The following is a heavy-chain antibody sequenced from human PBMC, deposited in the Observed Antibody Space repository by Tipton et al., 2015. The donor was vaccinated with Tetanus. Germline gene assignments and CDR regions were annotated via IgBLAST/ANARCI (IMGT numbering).Heavy chain of an antibody. V-gene: IGHV4-39*01. J-gene: IGHJ5*02. CDR2: IYYNGNT. Sequence: TPSLTCIVSGGSISSGTYYWDWIRQPPGKGLEWIGNIYYNGNTLQNPSLKSRVTISLDKSKNHFSLKLRSVTAADTAVYYCARSADNWFDPWGQGTLVTVSS. CDR1: GGSISSGTYY. CDR3: ARSADNWFDP.